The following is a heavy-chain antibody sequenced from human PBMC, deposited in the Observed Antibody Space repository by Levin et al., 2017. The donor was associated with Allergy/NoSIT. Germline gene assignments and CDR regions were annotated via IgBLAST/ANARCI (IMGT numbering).Heavy chain of an antibody. D-gene: IGHD4-17*01. CDR2: IYYSGST. Sequence: KASETLSLTCTVSGGSISSGDYYWSWIRQPPGKGLEWIGYIYYSGSTYYNPSLKSRVTISVDTSKNQFSLKLSSVTAADTAVYYCARGMYGDYLVPDFDYWGQGTLVTVSS. CDR3: ARGMYGDYLVPDFDY. J-gene: IGHJ4*02. CDR1: GGSISSGDYY. V-gene: IGHV4-30-4*01.